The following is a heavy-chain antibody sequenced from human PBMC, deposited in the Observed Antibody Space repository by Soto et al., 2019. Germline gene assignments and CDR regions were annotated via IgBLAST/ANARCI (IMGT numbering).Heavy chain of an antibody. Sequence: EVQLVESGGGLVKPGGSLRLSCAAYGFSFSNAWMSWVRQAPGKGLEWVGRIKTKGDGGTTDYAAPGKGRFPISRDDSKNMLYLHMNSLKTADTAVYYCATDRLLVAAASDFWGQGTLVTVSS. V-gene: IGHV3-15*01. CDR3: ATDRLLVAAASDF. CDR1: GFSFSNAW. J-gene: IGHJ4*02. CDR2: IKTKGDGGTT. D-gene: IGHD2-15*01.